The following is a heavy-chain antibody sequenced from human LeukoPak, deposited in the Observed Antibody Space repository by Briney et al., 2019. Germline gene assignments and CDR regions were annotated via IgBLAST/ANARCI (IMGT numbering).Heavy chain of an antibody. Sequence: PGGSLRLSCAASGFTFDDYAMHWVRQAPGKGLEWVSGISWNSGSIGYADSVKGRFTISRDNAKNSLYLQMNSLRAEDTALYYCAKDIQGTAVAGAFDYWGQGTLVTVSS. J-gene: IGHJ4*02. CDR3: AKDIQGTAVAGAFDY. D-gene: IGHD6-19*01. CDR1: GFTFDDYA. CDR2: ISWNSGSI. V-gene: IGHV3-9*01.